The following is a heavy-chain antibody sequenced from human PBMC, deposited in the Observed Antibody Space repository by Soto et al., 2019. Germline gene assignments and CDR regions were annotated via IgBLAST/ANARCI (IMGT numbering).Heavy chain of an antibody. V-gene: IGHV3-23*01. CDR3: AKVPATLKAFDY. J-gene: IGHJ4*02. CDR2: VSGNGAVT. D-gene: IGHD2-2*01. CDR1: GFTFGTYA. Sequence: VGSLRLSCAASGFTFGTYAMNWVRQAPGKGLEWVSTVSGNGAVTYYADSVKGRFTISRDNSRSTLYLQMNNLRAEDTAIYFCAKVPATLKAFDYWGQGTLVTVSS.